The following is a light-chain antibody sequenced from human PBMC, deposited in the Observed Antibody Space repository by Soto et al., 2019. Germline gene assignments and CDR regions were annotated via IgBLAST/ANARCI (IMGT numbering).Light chain of an antibody. CDR3: QKYNTARWT. Sequence: EVVMTQSQATLSVSPGERATLSCRASQSVQSNLAWYQQNLGQAPRLLIYSASTRETGIPARFSGSGAGTEFTRTISSLQPEDVTTDYCQKYNTARWTFGQGTKVDIK. CDR2: SAS. J-gene: IGKJ1*01. CDR1: QSVQSN. V-gene: IGKV3-15*01.